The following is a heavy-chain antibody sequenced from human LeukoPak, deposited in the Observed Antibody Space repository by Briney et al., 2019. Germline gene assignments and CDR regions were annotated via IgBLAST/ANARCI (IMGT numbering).Heavy chain of an antibody. CDR2: ISYDGSNK. D-gene: IGHD1-26*01. Sequence: SGGSLRLSCAASGFPFSSYGMHWVPPAPRGGLEWVAVISYDGSNKYSADSVKGRFTISRDNSKNTLYLQMNSLRAEDAAVYYCATIGDRRSGELYRIDYWGQGTLVTVSS. V-gene: IGHV3-30*03. CDR1: GFPFSSYG. CDR3: ATIGDRRSGELYRIDY. J-gene: IGHJ4*02.